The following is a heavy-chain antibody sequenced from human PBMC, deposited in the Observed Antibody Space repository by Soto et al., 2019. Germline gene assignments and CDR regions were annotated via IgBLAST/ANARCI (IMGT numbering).Heavy chain of an antibody. V-gene: IGHV1-2*04. CDR3: ARGIMTGYYMGAFDL. J-gene: IGHJ3*01. Sequence: ASVKVSCKASGYRFIGQYIHWVRQAPGQGLEWMGWMNPNNGDTNYAQNFQGWVTMTRGTSISTAYLELRGLKSDDTALYYCARGIMTGYYMGAFDLWGQGTMVTVSS. CDR2: MNPNNGDT. D-gene: IGHD3-9*01. CDR1: GYRFIGQY.